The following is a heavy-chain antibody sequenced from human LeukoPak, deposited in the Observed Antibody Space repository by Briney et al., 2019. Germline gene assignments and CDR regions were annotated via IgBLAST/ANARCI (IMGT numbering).Heavy chain of an antibody. D-gene: IGHD5-12*01. CDR2: IRYDGSNK. CDR1: GFTFSSYG. J-gene: IGHJ6*03. V-gene: IGHV3-30*02. Sequence: GGSLRLSCAASGFTFSSYGMHWVRQAPGKGLEWVAFIRYDGSNKYYADSVKGRFTISRDNSKNTLYLQMNSLRAEDTAVYYCAKEGGSGYDLDYYYYMDVWGKGTTVTISS. CDR3: AKEGGSGYDLDYYYYMDV.